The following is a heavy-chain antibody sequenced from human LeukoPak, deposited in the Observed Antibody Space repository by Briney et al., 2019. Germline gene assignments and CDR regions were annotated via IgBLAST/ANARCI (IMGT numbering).Heavy chain of an antibody. CDR2: IYYSGNT. CDR3: ARDGNDFDY. D-gene: IGHD1-26*01. V-gene: IGHV4-59*12. J-gene: IGHJ4*02. Sequence: SETLSLTCTVSGGSISSYFWIWIRQPPGKGLEWIGYIYYSGNTNSNPSLKSRVTISVDTSKNQFSLKLSSVTAADTAVYYCARDGNDFDYWGQGTLVTVSS. CDR1: GGSISSYF.